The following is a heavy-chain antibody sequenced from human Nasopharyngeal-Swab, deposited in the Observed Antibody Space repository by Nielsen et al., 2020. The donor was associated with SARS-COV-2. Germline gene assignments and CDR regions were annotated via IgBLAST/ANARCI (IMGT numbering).Heavy chain of an antibody. J-gene: IGHJ4*02. D-gene: IGHD3-10*01. V-gene: IGHV1-69*13. CDR1: GGTFSSYA. CDR3: ARASDGSENYYYFDY. CDR2: IIPIFDTA. Sequence: SVTVSCKASGGTFSSYAISWVRQAPGQGLEWMGGIIPIFDTANYAQEFQGRVTNSADESTSTAYMELSSLSSEDTAVYYCARASDGSENYYYFDYWGQGTLVTVSS.